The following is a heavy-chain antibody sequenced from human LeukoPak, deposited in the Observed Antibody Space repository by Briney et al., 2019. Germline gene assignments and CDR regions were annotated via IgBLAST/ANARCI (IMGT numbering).Heavy chain of an antibody. CDR2: ISSSSSYV. D-gene: IGHD4-11*01. V-gene: IGHV3-21*01. CDR1: GFTFSSYS. J-gene: IGHJ4*02. Sequence: GGSLRLSCAASGFTFSSYSMNWVRQAPGKGLEWVSSISSSSSYVYYADSVKGRFTISRDNAKNSLYLQMNSLRAEDTAVYYCARDLSSNYVFVMDYWGQGTLVTVSS. CDR3: ARDLSSNYVFVMDY.